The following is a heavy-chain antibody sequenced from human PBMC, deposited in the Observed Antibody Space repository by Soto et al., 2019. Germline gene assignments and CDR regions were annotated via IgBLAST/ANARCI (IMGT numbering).Heavy chain of an antibody. V-gene: IGHV3-30*05. CDR3: ARGAEHQLLSRDYFYGMDV. J-gene: IGHJ6*02. Sequence: QVHLVESGGGVVQPGRSLRLSCAASGFTLSRYGMHWVRQAPGKGLEWVAVISFEGNTQYDADSVKGRFTISRDNSKDTLSLEIHSLRPEDTAVYYCARGAEHQLLSRDYFYGMDVWGQGTTVSVSS. CDR2: ISFEGNTQ. CDR1: GFTLSRYG. D-gene: IGHD1-1*01.